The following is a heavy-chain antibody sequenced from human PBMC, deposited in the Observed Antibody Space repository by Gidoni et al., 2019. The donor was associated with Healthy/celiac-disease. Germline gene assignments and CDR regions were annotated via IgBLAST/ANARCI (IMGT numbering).Heavy chain of an antibody. CDR1: GGSISSSSYY. CDR3: ARRGSCTNGVCSDDPLFDY. D-gene: IGHD2-8*01. J-gene: IGHJ4*02. V-gene: IGHV4-39*01. Sequence: QLQLQESGPGLVKPSETLSLTCTVSGGSISSSSYYWGWIRQPPGKGLEWIGSIYYSGSTYYNPSLKSRVTISVDTSKNQFSLKLSSVTAADTAVYYCARRGSCTNGVCSDDPLFDYWGQGTLVTVSS. CDR2: IYYSGST.